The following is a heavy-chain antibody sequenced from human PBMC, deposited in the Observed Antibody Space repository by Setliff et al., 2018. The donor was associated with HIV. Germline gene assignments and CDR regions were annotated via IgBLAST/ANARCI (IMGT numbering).Heavy chain of an antibody. CDR1: GGSISSGGYS. CDR3: ARGGLGVVGAIDY. CDR2: IYHSGST. Sequence: TLSLTCAVSGGSISSGGYSWSWIRQPPGKGLEWIGYIYHSGSTHYNPSLKSRVTISVDTSKNQFSLNLSSVTAADTAVYYCARGGLGVVGAIDYWSQGTLVTVSS. V-gene: IGHV4-30-2*01. J-gene: IGHJ4*02. D-gene: IGHD2-15*01.